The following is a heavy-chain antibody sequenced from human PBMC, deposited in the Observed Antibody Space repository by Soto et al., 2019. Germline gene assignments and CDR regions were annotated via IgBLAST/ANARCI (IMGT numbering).Heavy chain of an antibody. J-gene: IGHJ3*02. V-gene: IGHV1-69*01. CDR3: ARDSGGVRGWGAFDI. D-gene: IGHD2-8*02. CDR1: GGTFSSSN. Sequence: QVPLVQSGAEVKKPGSSLKVSCKASGGTFSSSNVNWVRQSPGQGLEWMGGIIPVFGTANYAQTFQGRLTITAAESTGTAYMELSSLRSEDTAVYYCARDSGGVRGWGAFDIGVQGTMVTVSS. CDR2: IIPVFGTA.